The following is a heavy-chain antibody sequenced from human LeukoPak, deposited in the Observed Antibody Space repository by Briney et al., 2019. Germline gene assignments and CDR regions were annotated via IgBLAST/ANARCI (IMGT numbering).Heavy chain of an antibody. CDR3: ARYYSSGYWWFDP. CDR1: GYTFTGYY. V-gene: IGHV1-2*06. Sequence: ASVKVSCKASGYTFTGYYMHWARQAPGHGLEWMGRINPNSGGTNYAQKFQGRVTMTRDTSISTAYMEPSRLRSDDTAVYYCARYYSSGYWWFDPWGQGTLVTVSS. CDR2: INPNSGGT. D-gene: IGHD3-22*01. J-gene: IGHJ5*02.